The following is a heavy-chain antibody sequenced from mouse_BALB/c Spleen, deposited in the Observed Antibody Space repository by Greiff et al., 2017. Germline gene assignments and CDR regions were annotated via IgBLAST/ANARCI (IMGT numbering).Heavy chain of an antibody. D-gene: IGHD6-5*01. CDR3: ARAYVYAMDY. Sequence: VNVVESGPGLVAPSQSLSITCTVSGFSLTGYGVHWVRQPPGKGLEWLGVIWAGGSTNYNSALMSRLSISKDNSKSQVFLKMNSLQTDDTAMYYCARAYVYAMDYWGQGTSVTVSS. CDR1: GFSLTGYG. V-gene: IGHV2-9*02. J-gene: IGHJ4*01. CDR2: IWAGGST.